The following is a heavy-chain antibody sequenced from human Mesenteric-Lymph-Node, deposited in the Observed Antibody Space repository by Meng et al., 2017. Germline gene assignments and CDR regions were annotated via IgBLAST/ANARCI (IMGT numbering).Heavy chain of an antibody. CDR2: IYHSGST. J-gene: IGHJ4*02. CDR3: ARADKVRFDY. CDR1: GGSMSSTNW. V-gene: IGHV4-4*02. Sequence: VQRPESVPGLVKPSGTLSLTGPVPGGSMSSTNWWSGVRQPPGKGLEWIGEIYHSGSTNYNPSLKSRVSISVDKSKNQFSLKLSSVTAADTAVYYCARADKVRFDYWGQGTLVTVSS.